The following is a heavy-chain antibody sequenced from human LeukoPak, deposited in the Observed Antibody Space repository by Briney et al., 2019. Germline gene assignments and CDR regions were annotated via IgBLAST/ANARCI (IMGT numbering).Heavy chain of an antibody. D-gene: IGHD2-2*01. Sequence: ASVKVSCKASGYTFTSYDINWVRQAPGQGLERMGWINPNSGGTNYAQKFQGRVTMTRDTSISTAYMELSRLRSDDTAVYYCLRPSGPAGFDIWGQGTMVTVSS. CDR3: LRPSGPAGFDI. CDR1: GYTFTSYD. J-gene: IGHJ3*02. V-gene: IGHV1-2*02. CDR2: INPNSGGT.